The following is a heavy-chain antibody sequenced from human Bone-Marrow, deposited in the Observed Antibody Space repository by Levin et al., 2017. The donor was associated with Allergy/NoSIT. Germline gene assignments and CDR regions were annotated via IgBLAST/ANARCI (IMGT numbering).Heavy chain of an antibody. Sequence: SQTLSLTCAISGDRVSSNSAAWHWIRQSPSRGLEWLGRTYYRSKWYYDYAVSVKSRITINPDTSKNQFSLQLNSVTPEDTAVYYCARGVQASGLNYWGQGTLVTVSS. CDR1: GDRVSSNSAA. CDR3: ARGVQASGLNY. J-gene: IGHJ4*02. CDR2: TYYRSKWYY. V-gene: IGHV6-1*01. D-gene: IGHD6-13*01.